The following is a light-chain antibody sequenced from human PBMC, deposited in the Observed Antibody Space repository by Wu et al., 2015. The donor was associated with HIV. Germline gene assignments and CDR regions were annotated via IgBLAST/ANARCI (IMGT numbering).Light chain of an antibody. J-gene: IGKJ4*01. V-gene: IGKV3-15*01. Sequence: EVVMTQSPATLSTSPGSSASLSCRASQSIHSNLAWYQQKSGQPPRLLIHDASTRAKDVPARFVGSGSGTEFSLTITTLQAEDFATYYCQQFGTWPYSFGGET. CDR1: QSIHSN. CDR3: QQFGTWPYS. CDR2: DAS.